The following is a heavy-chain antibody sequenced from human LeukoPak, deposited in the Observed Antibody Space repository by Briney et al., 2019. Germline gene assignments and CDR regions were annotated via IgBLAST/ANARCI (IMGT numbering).Heavy chain of an antibody. CDR3: ARAPSGYEWLTWFDP. V-gene: IGHV4-34*01. D-gene: IGHD5-12*01. Sequence: PSETLSLTCAVYGGSFSGYYWSWIRQPPGKGLEWIGEINHSGSTNYNPSLKSRVTISVDTSKNQFSLKLSSVTAADTAVYYCARAPSGYEWLTWFDPWGQGTLVTVSS. CDR2: INHSGST. CDR1: GGSFSGYY. J-gene: IGHJ5*02.